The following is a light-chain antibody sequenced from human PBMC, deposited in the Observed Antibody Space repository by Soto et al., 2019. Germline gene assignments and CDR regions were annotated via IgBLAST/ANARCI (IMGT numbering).Light chain of an antibody. Sequence: EIVLTQSPATRSLSPGGRATLSCRASQSVSSSYLAWYQQKPGQAPRLLIYGASGRATGIPDRFSGSGSGTDFTLTISRLEPEDFAVYYCQQYGSSPTTFGHGTKVDIK. CDR3: QQYGSSPTT. J-gene: IGKJ1*01. CDR1: QSVSSSY. CDR2: GAS. V-gene: IGKV3-20*01.